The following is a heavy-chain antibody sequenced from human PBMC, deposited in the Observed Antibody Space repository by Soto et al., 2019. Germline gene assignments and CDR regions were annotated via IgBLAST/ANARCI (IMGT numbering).Heavy chain of an antibody. V-gene: IGHV1-69*12. CDR1: GGSFRTYS. Sequence: QVQLLQSGAEVKKPGSSVRVSCEASGGSFRTYSISWVRQAPGQGLEWMGEIIPIFGTVNYAQKFQGRVTITADEPTTTVYMDLRSLRSEDTAVYYCAKGAVAGTPTSYYYYGMDVWGQGTTVTVS. J-gene: IGHJ6*02. CDR3: AKGAVAGTPTSYYYYGMDV. CDR2: IIPIFGTV. D-gene: IGHD6-19*01.